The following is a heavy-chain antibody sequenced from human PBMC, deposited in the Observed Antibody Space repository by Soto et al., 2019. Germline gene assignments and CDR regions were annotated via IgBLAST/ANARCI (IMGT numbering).Heavy chain of an antibody. CDR1: GASVSSSTYS. V-gene: IGHV4-39*01. D-gene: IGHD3-22*01. Sequence: SEILSLTCTVSGASVSSSTYSWGWIRQSPGQGLEWIGTIYSSENTYYNPSLLSRVTISVDTSKNQFSLKLSSVTAADTAVYYCARLSSGYQYYFDYWGQGTLVTVSS. J-gene: IGHJ4*02. CDR3: ARLSSGYQYYFDY. CDR2: IYSSENT.